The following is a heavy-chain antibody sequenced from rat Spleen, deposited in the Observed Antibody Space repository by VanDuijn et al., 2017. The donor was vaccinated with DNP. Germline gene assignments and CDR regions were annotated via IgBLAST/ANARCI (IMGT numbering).Heavy chain of an antibody. CDR1: GYSITSSYR. V-gene: IGHV3-3*01. J-gene: IGHJ4*01. Sequence: EVQLQESGPGLVKPSQSLSLTCSVTGYSITSSYRWNWIRKFPGNKLEWMGSVNSAGNTNYNPSLKSRISITRDTSKNQFFLQVNSVTTEDTATYYCARSVRATSYYAMDAWGQGTSVTVSS. D-gene: IGHD1-3*01. CDR2: VNSAGNT. CDR3: ARSVRATSYYAMDA.